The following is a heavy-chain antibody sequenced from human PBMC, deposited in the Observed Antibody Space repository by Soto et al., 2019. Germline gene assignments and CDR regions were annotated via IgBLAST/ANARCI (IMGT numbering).Heavy chain of an antibody. D-gene: IGHD2-2*01. J-gene: IGHJ5*02. CDR2: INQSGRT. CDR3: ASGVVVLPAARSRGFGFDL. CDR1: RWSLSSFS. V-gene: IGHV4-34*01. Sequence: QVQLQQWGAGLLKPSETLSLTCAVYRWSLSSFSWGWIRQSPGRGLEWIGEINQSGRTNSNPSLNSRAAMALDTSDNRGSLTLRSVSAADTGVYYCASGVVVLPAARSRGFGFDLWGQGTLVTVSS.